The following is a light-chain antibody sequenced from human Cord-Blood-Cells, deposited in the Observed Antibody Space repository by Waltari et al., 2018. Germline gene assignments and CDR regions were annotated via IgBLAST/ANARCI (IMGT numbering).Light chain of an antibody. CDR2: AAS. Sequence: DIQMTQSPSSPSASVGDRVTITCRASQSISSYLNWYQQKPGKAPKLLIYAASSLQSGVPSRFSGIGSETDFTLTISSLQPEDFATYYCQQSYSTPFTFGPGTKVDIK. CDR1: QSISSY. J-gene: IGKJ3*01. CDR3: QQSYSTPFT. V-gene: IGKV1-39*01.